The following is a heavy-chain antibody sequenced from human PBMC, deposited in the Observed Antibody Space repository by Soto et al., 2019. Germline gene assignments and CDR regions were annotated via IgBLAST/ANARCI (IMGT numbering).Heavy chain of an antibody. Sequence: SETLSLACAVSGGSISSSNWWSWVRQPPGKGLEWIGEIYHSGSTNYNPSLKSRVTISVDKSKNQFSLKLSSVTAADTAVYYCASYYSSGWYWYFQHWGQGTLVTVSS. V-gene: IGHV4-4*02. D-gene: IGHD6-19*01. CDR3: ASYYSSGWYWYFQH. J-gene: IGHJ1*01. CDR1: GGSISSSNW. CDR2: IYHSGST.